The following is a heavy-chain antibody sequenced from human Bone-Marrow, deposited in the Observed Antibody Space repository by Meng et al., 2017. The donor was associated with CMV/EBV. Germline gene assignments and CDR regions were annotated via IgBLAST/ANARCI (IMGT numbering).Heavy chain of an antibody. CDR2: VRYDGNNK. Sequence: GGSLRLSCAASGFTFSDYGMHWVRQAPGKGLEWVAYVRYDGNNKNYADSVKGRFTISRDNSKHTLYLQMNSLRAEDTAVYYCAKVVPGYCSTSSCSPDHWGQGTLVTVSP. CDR1: GFTFSDYG. V-gene: IGHV3-30*02. CDR3: AKVVPGYCSTSSCSPDH. J-gene: IGHJ4*02. D-gene: IGHD2-15*01.